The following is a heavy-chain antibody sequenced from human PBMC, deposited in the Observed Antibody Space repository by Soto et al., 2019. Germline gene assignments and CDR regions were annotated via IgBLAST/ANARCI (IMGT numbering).Heavy chain of an antibody. CDR3: ASGYDFWSGYPAVGLGYYYYYGMDV. V-gene: IGHV1-69*13. CDR1: GGTFSSYA. D-gene: IGHD3-3*01. Sequence: SVKVSCKASGGTFSSYAISWVRQAPGQGLEWMGGIIPIFGTANYAQKFQGRVTITADESTSTAYMELSSLRSEDTAVYYCASGYDFWSGYPAVGLGYYYYYGMDVWGQGTTVTVSS. CDR2: IIPIFGTA. J-gene: IGHJ6*02.